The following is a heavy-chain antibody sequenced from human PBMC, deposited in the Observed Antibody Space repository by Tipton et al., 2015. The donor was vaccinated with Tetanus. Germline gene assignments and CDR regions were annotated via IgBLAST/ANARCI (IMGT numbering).Heavy chain of an antibody. D-gene: IGHD3-22*01. CDR1: GGTFSSYA. J-gene: IGHJ3*02. V-gene: IGHV1-69*01. CDR2: IIPIFGTA. Sequence: QSRAEVKKPGSSAKVSCKASGGTFSSYAISWVRQAPGQGLEWMGGIIPIFGTANYAQKFQGRVTIAADESTSTAYMELSSLRSEDTAVYYCARDRSDYYDSSGYYPDAFDIWGQGTMVTVSS. CDR3: ARDRSDYYDSSGYYPDAFDI.